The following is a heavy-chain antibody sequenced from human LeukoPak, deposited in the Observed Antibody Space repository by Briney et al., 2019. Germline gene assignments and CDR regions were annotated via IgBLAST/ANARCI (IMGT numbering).Heavy chain of an antibody. D-gene: IGHD4-11*01. CDR3: ARTPPTAGLTTIGVGSDY. V-gene: IGHV3-11*04. CDR1: GFTFSDYY. Sequence: GGSLRLSCAVSGFTFSDYYMSWIRQAPGKGLEWVSYISGSSETIYYADSVKGRFTISRDNAKNSLYLQMNSLRDEDTAVYYCARTPPTAGLTTIGVGSDYWGQGTLVTVSS. CDR2: ISGSSETI. J-gene: IGHJ4*02.